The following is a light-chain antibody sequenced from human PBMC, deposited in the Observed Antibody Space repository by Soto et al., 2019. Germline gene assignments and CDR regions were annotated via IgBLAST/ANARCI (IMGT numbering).Light chain of an antibody. Sequence: DIQLTQSPSFPSASVGDRVTITCRASQGINIFLAWFQQKPGKAPNLLISAASTLQSGVPSRFSGSGSGTEFTLTISSLQPEDFASYYCQKLDTYPLPFGQVTRLET. V-gene: IGKV1-9*01. CDR3: QKLDTYPLP. J-gene: IGKJ5*01. CDR2: AAS. CDR1: QGINIF.